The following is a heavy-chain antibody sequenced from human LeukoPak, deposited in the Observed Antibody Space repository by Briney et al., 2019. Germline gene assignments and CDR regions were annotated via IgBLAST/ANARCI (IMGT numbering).Heavy chain of an antibody. CDR1: GYTFTDYY. CDR2: VDPEDGET. J-gene: IGHJ6*03. V-gene: IGHV1-69-2*01. CDR3: ATIPPTSRLVLGDYYYYMDV. Sequence: ASVKVSCKVSGYTFTDYYMHWVQQAPGKGLEWMGLVDPEDGETIYAEKFQGRVTITADTSTDTAYMELSSLRSEDTAVYYCATIPPTSRLVLGDYYYYMDVWGKGTTVTVSS. D-gene: IGHD3-16*01.